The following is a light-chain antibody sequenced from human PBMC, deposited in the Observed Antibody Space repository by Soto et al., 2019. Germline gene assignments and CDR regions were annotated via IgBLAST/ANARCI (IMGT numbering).Light chain of an antibody. CDR1: QTIIRY. CDR2: AAS. Sequence: DIQMTQPPSSLSASVGDRVTITCRASQTIIRYLNWYQQKPGRAPNLLIYAASSLQSGVPSRFSGSGSGTEFTLTISSLQPEDFVTYYCQQSYSTLFTFGPGTKVEIK. CDR3: QQSYSTLFT. V-gene: IGKV1-39*01. J-gene: IGKJ3*01.